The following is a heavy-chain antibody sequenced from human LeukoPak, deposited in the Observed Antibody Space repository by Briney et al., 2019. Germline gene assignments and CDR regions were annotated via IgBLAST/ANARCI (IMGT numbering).Heavy chain of an antibody. D-gene: IGHD6-13*01. V-gene: IGHV1-46*01. J-gene: IGHJ4*02. Sequence: ASVKVSCKASGYTFTSYGISWVRQAPGQGLEWMGIINPSGGSTSYAQKFQGRVTMTRDMSTSTDYMELSSLRSEDTAVYYCAKSFGPVIAAAGTGADWGQGTLVTVSS. CDR3: AKSFGPVIAAAGTGAD. CDR2: INPSGGST. CDR1: GYTFTSYG.